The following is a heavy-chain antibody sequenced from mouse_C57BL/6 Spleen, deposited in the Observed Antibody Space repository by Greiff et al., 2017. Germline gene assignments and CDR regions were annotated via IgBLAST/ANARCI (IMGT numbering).Heavy chain of an antibody. Sequence: VHLVESGAELVRPGASVKLSCKASGYTFTDYYINWVKQRPGQGLEWIARIYPGSGNTYYNEKFKGKATLTAEKSSSTAYMQLSSLTSEDSAVYFCARLTYYGSSYDYAMDYWGQGTSVTVSS. D-gene: IGHD1-1*01. CDR1: GYTFTDYY. CDR3: ARLTYYGSSYDYAMDY. CDR2: IYPGSGNT. V-gene: IGHV1-76*01. J-gene: IGHJ4*01.